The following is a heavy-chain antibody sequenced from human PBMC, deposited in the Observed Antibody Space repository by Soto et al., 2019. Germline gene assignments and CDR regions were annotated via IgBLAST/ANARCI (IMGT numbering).Heavy chain of an antibody. D-gene: IGHD6-13*01. CDR3: ARVSATGTRWFDP. CDR2: ISYRWTP. J-gene: IGHJ5*02. V-gene: IGHV4-31*03. CDR1: GGSFSSGAYY. Sequence: QVQLQESGPGLVKPSQNLPLTCTVSGGSFSSGAYYWSWVRRHPGMGLEWIGYISYRWTPYYNPSLKSRLTISVDASKNQLSLRLSSVTAADTAVYYCARVSATGTRWFDPWGQGTLVTVSS.